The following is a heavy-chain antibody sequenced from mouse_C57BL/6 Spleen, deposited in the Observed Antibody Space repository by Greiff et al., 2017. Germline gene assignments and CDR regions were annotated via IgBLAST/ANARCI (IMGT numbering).Heavy chain of an antibody. V-gene: IGHV2-6-1*01. Sequence: VQLVESGPGLVAPSQSLSITCTVSGFSLTSYGVHWVRQPPGKGLEWLVVIWSDGSTTYNSALKSRLSISKDNSKSQVFLKMNSLQTDDTAMYYCARQKRYYYGNYGYYAMDYWGQGTSVTVSS. CDR1: GFSLTSYG. CDR3: ARQKRYYYGNYGYYAMDY. CDR2: IWSDGST. J-gene: IGHJ4*01. D-gene: IGHD2-1*01.